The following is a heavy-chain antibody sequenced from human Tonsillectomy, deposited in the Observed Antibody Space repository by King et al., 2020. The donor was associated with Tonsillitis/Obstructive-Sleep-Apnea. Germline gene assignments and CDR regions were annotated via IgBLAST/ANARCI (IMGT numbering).Heavy chain of an antibody. J-gene: IGHJ6*02. D-gene: IGHD3-10*01. CDR1: GYTFTSYG. Sequence: QLVQSGAEVKKPGASVKVSCKASGYTFTSYGISWVRQAPGQGLEWMGWISAYNGNTNYAQKFQDRVTMTTDTSTSTAYMQLRSMRSDDTAVYYCARGGNYYCSCHLYYYGMDVWGQGTTVTVSS. CDR2: ISAYNGNT. CDR3: ARGGNYYCSCHLYYYGMDV. V-gene: IGHV1-18*01.